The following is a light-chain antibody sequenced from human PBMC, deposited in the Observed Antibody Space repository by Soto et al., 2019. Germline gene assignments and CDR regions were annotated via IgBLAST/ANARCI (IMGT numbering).Light chain of an antibody. CDR3: QQYNNWHGT. J-gene: IGKJ1*01. V-gene: IGKV3-15*01. Sequence: EIVMTQSPATLSVSPGDRATLSCRASQSVSSNLAWYQQKPGQAPKLLIYGASTRATGIPARFSGSGSGTEFTLTFSSLQSEDVAVYYCQQYNNWHGTFGQGTKVEIK. CDR1: QSVSSN. CDR2: GAS.